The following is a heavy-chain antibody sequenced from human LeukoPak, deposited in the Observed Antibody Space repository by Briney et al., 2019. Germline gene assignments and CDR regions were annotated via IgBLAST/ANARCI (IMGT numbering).Heavy chain of an antibody. D-gene: IGHD3-10*01. Sequence: SETLSLTCTVSGGSISSYYWSWIRQPPGKGLEWIGEINHSGSTNYNPSLKSRVTISVDTSKNQFSLKLSSVTAADTAVYYCARSGKYYYGSSYWGQGTLVTVSS. CDR2: INHSGST. J-gene: IGHJ4*02. V-gene: IGHV4-34*01. CDR3: ARSGKYYYGSSY. CDR1: GGSISSYY.